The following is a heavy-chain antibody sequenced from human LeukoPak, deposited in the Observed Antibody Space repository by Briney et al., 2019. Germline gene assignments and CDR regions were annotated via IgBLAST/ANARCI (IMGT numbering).Heavy chain of an antibody. J-gene: IGHJ4*02. CDR1: GFTFSSYA. Sequence: PGGSLRLSCAASGFTFSSYAMHWVRQAPGKGLEWVAVISYDGSNKYYADSVKGRFTISRDNSKNTLYLQMNSLRAEDAAVYYCARDGPTIERAFDYWGQGTLVTVSS. D-gene: IGHD5-12*01. CDR2: ISYDGSNK. CDR3: ARDGPTIERAFDY. V-gene: IGHV3-30*04.